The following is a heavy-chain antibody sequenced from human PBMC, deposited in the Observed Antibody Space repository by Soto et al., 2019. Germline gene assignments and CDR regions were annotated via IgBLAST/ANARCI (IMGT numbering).Heavy chain of an antibody. Sequence: ASVKVSCKASGYTFTSYYMHWVRQAPGQGLEWMGIINPSGGSTSYAQKFQGRVTMTRDTSTSTVYMELSSLRSEDTAVYYCARVGRSVTGITGTTLTPTNAFDIWGQGTMVTVSS. J-gene: IGHJ3*02. V-gene: IGHV1-46*03. D-gene: IGHD1-20*01. CDR2: INPSGGST. CDR3: ARVGRSVTGITGTTLTPTNAFDI. CDR1: GYTFTSYY.